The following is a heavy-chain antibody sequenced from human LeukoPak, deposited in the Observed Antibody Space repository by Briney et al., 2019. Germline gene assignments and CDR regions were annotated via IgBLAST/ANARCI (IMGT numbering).Heavy chain of an antibody. D-gene: IGHD6-13*01. Sequence: GGSLRLSCAASGFTFSSYAMHWVRQAPGKGLEWVAVISYDGSNKYYADSVKGRFTISRDNSKNTLYLQMNSLRAEDTAVYYCAKDYGQVGSWYFDYWGQGTLVTVSS. V-gene: IGHV3-30*04. CDR1: GFTFSSYA. J-gene: IGHJ4*02. CDR2: ISYDGSNK. CDR3: AKDYGQVGSWYFDY.